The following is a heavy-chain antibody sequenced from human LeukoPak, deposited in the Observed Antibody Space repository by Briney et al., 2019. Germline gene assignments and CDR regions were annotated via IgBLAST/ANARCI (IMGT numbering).Heavy chain of an antibody. V-gene: IGHV3-48*03. D-gene: IGHD3/OR15-3a*01. CDR2: TSSSGTTI. Sequence: QPGGSLRLSCAASGFTFSTYGMNWVRQAPGKGLEWVSYTSSSGTTIYYAASVKGRFTISRDNAKNSLYLQMNSLRAEDTALYYCAKEGGTRGTFDVWGQGTMVTVSS. J-gene: IGHJ3*01. CDR1: GFTFSTYG. CDR3: AKEGGTRGTFDV.